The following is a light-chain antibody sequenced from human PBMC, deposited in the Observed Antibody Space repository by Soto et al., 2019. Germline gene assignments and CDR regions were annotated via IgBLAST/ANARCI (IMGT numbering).Light chain of an antibody. CDR3: SSYASSSSYV. Sequence: QSALTQPASVSGSPGQSITISCTGTTSDVGSYNSVSWYQQYPGKAPKLMIHDVSNRPSGVSNRFSGSKSGNTASLTISGLQAEDEADYYCSSYASSSSYVYGSATKVTVL. J-gene: IGLJ1*01. V-gene: IGLV2-14*01. CDR2: DVS. CDR1: TSDVGSYNS.